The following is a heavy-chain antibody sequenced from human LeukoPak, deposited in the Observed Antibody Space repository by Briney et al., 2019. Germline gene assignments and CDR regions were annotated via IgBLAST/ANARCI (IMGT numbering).Heavy chain of an antibody. J-gene: IGHJ4*02. CDR3: AREQYYCDSSGYFDY. CDR2: ISSSSSYI. D-gene: IGHD3-22*01. Sequence: GGSLRLSCAASGFTFSSYSMNWVRQAPGKGLEWVSSISSSSSYIYYADSVKGRFTISRDNAKNSLYLQMNSLRAEDTAVYYCAREQYYCDSSGYFDYWGQGTLVTVSS. V-gene: IGHV3-21*01. CDR1: GFTFSSYS.